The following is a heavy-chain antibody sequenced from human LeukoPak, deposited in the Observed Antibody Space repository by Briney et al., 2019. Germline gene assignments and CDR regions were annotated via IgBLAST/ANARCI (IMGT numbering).Heavy chain of an antibody. Sequence: SETLSLTCTVSGGSISSSYWSWIRQPPGKGLEWIGYIYYSGNTNYNPSLKSRVTISVDTSKNQFSPKLTSVTAADTAVYYCARASQGHDYWGQGTLVTVSS. CDR3: ARASQGHDY. V-gene: IGHV4-59*01. D-gene: IGHD6-6*01. CDR1: GGSISSSY. CDR2: IYYSGNT. J-gene: IGHJ4*02.